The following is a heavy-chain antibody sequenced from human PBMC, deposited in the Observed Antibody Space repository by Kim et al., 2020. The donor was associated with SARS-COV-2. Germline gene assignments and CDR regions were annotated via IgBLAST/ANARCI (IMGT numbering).Heavy chain of an antibody. CDR2: ISSSSSYI. V-gene: IGHV3-21*01. CDR1: GFTFSSYS. D-gene: IGHD3-10*01. CDR3: ARFGGTYVMYPMDFDY. J-gene: IGHJ4*02. Sequence: GGSLRLSCAASGFTFSSYSMNWLRQAPGKGLEWVSSISSSSSYIYYADSVKGRFTISRDNAKNSLYLQMNSLRAEDTAVYYCARFGGTYVMYPMDFDYWGQGTLVTVSS.